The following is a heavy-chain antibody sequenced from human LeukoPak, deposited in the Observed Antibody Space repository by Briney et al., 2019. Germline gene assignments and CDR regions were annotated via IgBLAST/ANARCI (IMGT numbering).Heavy chain of an antibody. J-gene: IGHJ3*02. CDR1: GYTFTGYY. V-gene: IGHV1-2*02. CDR3: AREGGGDDYGDKYAFDM. CDR2: INHNSGAT. D-gene: IGHD4-17*01. Sequence: GGPVKLSCKASGYTFTGYYMYWVRQAPGQGLEWMGWINHNSGATNYAQKFQGRVTMTRDTSISTAYMELSSLRSDDTAMYYCAREGGGDDYGDKYAFDMGGQGCIVTVSS.